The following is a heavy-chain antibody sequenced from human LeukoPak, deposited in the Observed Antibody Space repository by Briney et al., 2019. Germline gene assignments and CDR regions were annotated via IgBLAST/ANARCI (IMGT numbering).Heavy chain of an antibody. J-gene: IGHJ4*02. CDR2: IKEDGSEK. Sequence: PGGSLRLSCAASGFTFSIYWMSWVRQAPGKGLEWVANIKEDGSEKYYLDSVKGRFTISRDNAKNSLYLQINSLRAEDTAMYYCARDRGQVGLFDYWGQGTLVTVSS. CDR1: GFTFSIYW. V-gene: IGHV3-7*03. D-gene: IGHD1-26*01. CDR3: ARDRGQVGLFDY.